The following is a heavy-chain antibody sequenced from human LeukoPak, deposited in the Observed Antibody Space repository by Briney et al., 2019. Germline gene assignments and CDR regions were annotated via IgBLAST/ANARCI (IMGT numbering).Heavy chain of an antibody. V-gene: IGHV3-66*01. CDR1: GFTFSSYA. Sequence: GGSLRLSCAASGFTFSSYAMSWVRQAPGKGLEWVSVIYRGGTTYYADSVKGRFSISRDNSKNTLYLQMNSLRGEDTAVYYCARASSGWYFDSWGQGTLVTASS. CDR2: IYRGGTT. J-gene: IGHJ4*02. CDR3: ARASSGWYFDS. D-gene: IGHD6-19*01.